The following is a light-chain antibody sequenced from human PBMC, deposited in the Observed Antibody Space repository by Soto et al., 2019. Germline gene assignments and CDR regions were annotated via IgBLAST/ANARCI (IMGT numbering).Light chain of an antibody. CDR3: QQYGSSPLIS. CDR2: GAS. J-gene: IGKJ5*01. CDR1: QTVSITY. V-gene: IGKV3-20*01. Sequence: VLTQSPGTRSLSPGESATLSCRASQTVSITYLTWYKQKPGQVPRLLIFGASKRATGIPDRFSGSGSGRDFTLTISGLEPEDFAVYYCQQYGSSPLISFGQGTRLEIK.